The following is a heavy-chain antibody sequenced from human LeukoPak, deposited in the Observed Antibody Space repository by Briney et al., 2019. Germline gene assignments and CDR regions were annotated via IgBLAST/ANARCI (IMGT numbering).Heavy chain of an antibody. J-gene: IGHJ4*02. CDR3: ARDSPRHNWNAYFDY. CDR2: ISSSGSTI. CDR1: GFTFSSYE. Sequence: PGASLRLSCAASGFTFSSYEMNWVRQAPGKGLEWVSYISSSGSTIYYADSVKGRFTISRDNAKNSLYLQMNSLRAEDTAVYYCARDSPRHNWNAYFDYWGQGTLVTVSS. V-gene: IGHV3-48*03. D-gene: IGHD1-1*01.